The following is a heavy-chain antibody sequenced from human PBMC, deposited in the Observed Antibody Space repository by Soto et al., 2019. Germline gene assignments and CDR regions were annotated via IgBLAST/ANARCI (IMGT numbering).Heavy chain of an antibody. D-gene: IGHD3-22*01. CDR3: ARRHYYDSSAEWFDP. V-gene: IGHV4-39*01. CDR1: GGSISSSSYY. CDR2: SYYSGST. Sequence: QLQLQESGPGLVKPSETLSLTCTVSGGSISSSSYYWGWIRQPPGKGLEWIGSSYYSGSTYYNPSLKNRVTISVDTSKNQFSLKLSSVTAADTAVYYCARRHYYDSSAEWFDPWGQGTLVTVSS. J-gene: IGHJ5*02.